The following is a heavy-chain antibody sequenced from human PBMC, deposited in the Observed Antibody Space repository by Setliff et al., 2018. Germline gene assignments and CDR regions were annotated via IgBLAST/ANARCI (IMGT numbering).Heavy chain of an antibody. CDR3: ARDLKVDTAMVEYNWFDP. J-gene: IGHJ5*02. CDR1: GYTFTSYA. CDR2: INPSGGST. D-gene: IGHD5-18*01. Sequence: GASVKVSCKASGYTFTSYAMHWVRQAPGQGLEWMGIINPSGGSTSHAQKFQGRVTMTRDTSTSTVYMELSSLRSEDTAVYYCARDLKVDTAMVEYNWFDPWGQGTLVTVSS. V-gene: IGHV1-46*01.